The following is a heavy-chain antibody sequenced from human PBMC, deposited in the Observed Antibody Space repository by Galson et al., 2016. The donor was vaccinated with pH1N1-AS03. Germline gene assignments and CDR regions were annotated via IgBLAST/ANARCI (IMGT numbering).Heavy chain of an antibody. CDR1: GYTFTSYA. CDR2: INAGNGDT. CDR3: ARSDYGDYVDY. V-gene: IGHV1-3*01. Sequence: QSGAEVKKPGESLKISCKASGYTFTSYAMHWVRQAPGPGLEWMGWINAGNGDTKYSQKFQGRVTITRDTSASMAYMGLSSLRSEDTAVYYCARSDYGDYVDYWGQGTLVTVSS. D-gene: IGHD4-17*01. J-gene: IGHJ4*02.